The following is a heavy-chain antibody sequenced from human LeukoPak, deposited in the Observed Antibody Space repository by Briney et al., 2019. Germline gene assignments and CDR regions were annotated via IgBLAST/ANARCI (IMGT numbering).Heavy chain of an antibody. V-gene: IGHV3-21*01. Sequence: GGSLRLSCAASGFTFSSYSMNWVRQAPGKGLGWVSSISSSSSYIYYADSVKGRFTISRDNAKNSLYLQMNSLRAEDTAVYYCARDGGYCSSTSCFPYYYYYMDVWGKGTTVTVSS. J-gene: IGHJ6*03. D-gene: IGHD2-2*01. CDR2: ISSSSSYI. CDR3: ARDGGYCSSTSCFPYYYYYMDV. CDR1: GFTFSSYS.